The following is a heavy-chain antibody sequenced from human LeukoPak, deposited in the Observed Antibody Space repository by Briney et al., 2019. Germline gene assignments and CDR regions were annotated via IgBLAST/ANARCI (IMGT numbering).Heavy chain of an antibody. J-gene: IGHJ4*02. CDR3: ASKWLGLNY. CDR2: IYHSGST. Sequence: PSETLSLTCAVSGGSISSSNWWSWVRQPPGKGLEWIGEIYHSGSTNYIPSLKSRVTISVDKSKNQSSLRLSSVTAADTAVYYCASKWLGLNYWGQGTLVTVSS. D-gene: IGHD6-19*01. V-gene: IGHV4-4*02. CDR1: GGSISSSNW.